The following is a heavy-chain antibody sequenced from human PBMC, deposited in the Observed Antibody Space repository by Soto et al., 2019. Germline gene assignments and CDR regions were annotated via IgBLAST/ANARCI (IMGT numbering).Heavy chain of an antibody. CDR1: GGTFSSYT. V-gene: IGHV1-69*02. CDR2: IIPILGIA. CDR3: VSPDGYGDPVHFQH. Sequence: QVQLVQSGAEVKKPGSSVKVSCKASGGTFSSYTISWVRQAPGQGLEWMGRIIPILGIANYAQKFQGRVTITADKSTSTAYMELSSLRSEDTAVYYCVSPDGYGDPVHFQHWGQGTLVTVSS. J-gene: IGHJ1*01. D-gene: IGHD4-17*01.